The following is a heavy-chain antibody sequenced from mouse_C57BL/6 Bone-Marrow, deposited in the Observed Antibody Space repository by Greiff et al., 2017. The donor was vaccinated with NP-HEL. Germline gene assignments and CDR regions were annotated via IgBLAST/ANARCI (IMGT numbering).Heavy chain of an antibody. V-gene: IGHV14-4*01. CDR2: IDPENGDT. CDR1: GFNIKDDY. CDR3: TKGDYSNYEWYFDV. J-gene: IGHJ1*03. D-gene: IGHD2-5*01. Sequence: EVQLQQSGAELVRPGASVKLSCTASGFNIKDDYMHWVKQRPEQGLEWIGWIDPENGDTEYASKFQGKATITADTSSNTAYLQLSSLTSEDTAVYYCTKGDYSNYEWYFDVWGTGTTVTVSS.